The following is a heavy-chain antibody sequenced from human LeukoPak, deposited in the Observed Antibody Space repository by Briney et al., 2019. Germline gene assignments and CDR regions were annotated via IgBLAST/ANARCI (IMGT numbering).Heavy chain of an antibody. CDR3: AREISDYASAY. V-gene: IGHV1-2*02. D-gene: IGHD4-17*01. Sequence: ASVTVSFTASVYAFTVYYIHWVGQARGQGREWMGWINPNSGGTNYAQKFQGRVIMTSDTSITTAYMDLSRLTSDDTAVYYCAREISDYASAYWGQGTLVTVSS. CDR1: VYAFTVYY. J-gene: IGHJ4*02. CDR2: INPNSGGT.